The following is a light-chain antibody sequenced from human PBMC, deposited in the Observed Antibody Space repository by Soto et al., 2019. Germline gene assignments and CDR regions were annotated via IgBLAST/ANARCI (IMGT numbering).Light chain of an antibody. CDR1: QSINSE. CDR3: QQGHNWPLN. Sequence: ELGMTQSPSTLSLSPGERASLSCRAIQSINSELAWYQQKPGQPPRLLIYGASTRATGVPASFTGSESGSGFNLTISGLQSEDFAVYYCQQGHNWPLNFGQGTRLEI. CDR2: GAS. J-gene: IGKJ2*01. V-gene: IGKV3-15*01.